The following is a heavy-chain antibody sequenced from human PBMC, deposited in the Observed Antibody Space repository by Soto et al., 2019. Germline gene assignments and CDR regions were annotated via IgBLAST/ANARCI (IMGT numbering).Heavy chain of an antibody. CDR3: ARDAWQVLRYFDWLLERNPLYNYYGMDV. D-gene: IGHD3-9*01. V-gene: IGHV1-18*01. CDR2: ISAYNGNT. CDR1: GYTFTSYG. Sequence: ASVKVSCKASGYTFTSYGISWVRQAPGQGLEWMGWISAYNGNTNYAQKLQGRVTMTTDTSTSTAYMELRSLRSDDTAVYYCARDAWQVLRYFDWLLERNPLYNYYGMDVWGQGTTVTVS. J-gene: IGHJ6*02.